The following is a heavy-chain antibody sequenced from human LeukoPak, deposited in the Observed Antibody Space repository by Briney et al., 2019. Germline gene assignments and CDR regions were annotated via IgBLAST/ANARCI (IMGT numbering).Heavy chain of an antibody. CDR2: ISGSSSYI. CDR1: GFTFSSYS. D-gene: IGHD3-3*01. J-gene: IGHJ4*02. Sequence: GGSLRLSCAASGFTFSSYSMNWVRQAPGKGLEWVSSISGSSSYIYYADSVKGRFTISRDNAKNSLYLQMNSLRAEDTAVYYCARQYDFWSGYHPFDYWGQGTLVTVSS. V-gene: IGHV3-21*01. CDR3: ARQYDFWSGYHPFDY.